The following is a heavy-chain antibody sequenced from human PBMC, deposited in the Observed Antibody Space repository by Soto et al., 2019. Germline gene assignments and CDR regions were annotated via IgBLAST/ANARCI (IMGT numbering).Heavy chain of an antibody. D-gene: IGHD2-8*01. Sequence: RRLSCEAFGFSFKYYAMSWVRQAPGKGLEWVSVISGRGADTNYADSVKGRFTVSRDNSKNTLFLQMMSLRVEDTAVYYCAKQHCIDGICYSNYYGLDAWGQGATVTVYS. CDR1: GFSFKYYA. J-gene: IGHJ6*02. V-gene: IGHV3-23*01. CDR2: ISGRGADT. CDR3: AKQHCIDGICYSNYYGLDA.